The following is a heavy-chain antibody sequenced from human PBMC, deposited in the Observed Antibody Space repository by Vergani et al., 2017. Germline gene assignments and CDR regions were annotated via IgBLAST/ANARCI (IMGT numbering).Heavy chain of an antibody. V-gene: IGHV2-70*01. Sequence: QVTLRESGPALVKPTQTLTLTCTFSGFSLSTSGMCVSWLRQPPGKALEWLALIDWDDDKYYSTSLKTRLTISKDTSKNQVVLTMTNMDPVDTATYYCARIPHRAYYFDYWGQGTLVTVSS. CDR1: GFSLSTSGMC. D-gene: IGHD1-14*01. CDR3: ARIPHRAYYFDY. CDR2: IDWDDDK. J-gene: IGHJ4*02.